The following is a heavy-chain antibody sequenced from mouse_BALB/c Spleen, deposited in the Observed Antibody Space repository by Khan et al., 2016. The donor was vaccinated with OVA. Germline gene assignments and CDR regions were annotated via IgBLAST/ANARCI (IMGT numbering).Heavy chain of an antibody. CDR2: INPTSGYT. J-gene: IGHJ2*01. V-gene: IGHV1-7*01. Sequence: QIQLVQSGAELAKPGASVKMSCKASGYTFTTYWMHWVKQRPGQGLEWIGYINPTSGYTDYNDKFKDRATLSADNSSSTAYMQLNSLTSEVSAVYYCTRDRSDYWGQGTTLTVSS. CDR3: TRDRSDY. CDR1: GYTFTTYW.